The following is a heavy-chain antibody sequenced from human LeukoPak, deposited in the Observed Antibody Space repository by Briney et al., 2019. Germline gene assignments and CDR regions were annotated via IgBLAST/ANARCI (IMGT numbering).Heavy chain of an antibody. J-gene: IGHJ4*02. D-gene: IGHD3-9*01. CDR1: GGSISSNGYY. CDR2: IYYSGIT. Sequence: PSETLSLTCTVSGGSISSNGYYWGWIRQSPGEGLEWIGNIYYSGITYYNASLKSRVTISVDTSRNQFSLKLSSVTAADTAVYYCARVAGGYFDTPNFDYWGQGTLVTVSS. CDR3: ARVAGGYFDTPNFDY. V-gene: IGHV4-39*07.